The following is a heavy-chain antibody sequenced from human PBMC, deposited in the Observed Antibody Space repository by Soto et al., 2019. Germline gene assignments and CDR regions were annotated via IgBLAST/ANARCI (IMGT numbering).Heavy chain of an antibody. Sequence: ASVKVSCKASGYTFTSYYLHWVRQAPGQGLEVMGILNPSGGITSYAQKFQGRVTMTRDTSTSTVYMELSSLRSEDTAVYYCARDGTSLGVVILYYYYYYGMGVWGQGTTVTVSS. D-gene: IGHD3-3*01. J-gene: IGHJ6*02. CDR3: ARDGTSLGVVILYYYYYYGMGV. CDR2: LNPSGGIT. V-gene: IGHV1-46*01. CDR1: GYTFTSYY.